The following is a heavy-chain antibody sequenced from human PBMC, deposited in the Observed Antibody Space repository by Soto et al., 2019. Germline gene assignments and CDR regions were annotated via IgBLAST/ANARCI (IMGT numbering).Heavy chain of an antibody. Sequence: SVKVSCKASGGTFSSYAISWVRQAPGQGLEWMGGIIPIFGTANYAQKFQGRVTITADESTSTAYMELSSLRSEDTAVYYCASGYCSSTSCYERYYFDYWGQGTLVTVYS. CDR2: IIPIFGTA. D-gene: IGHD2-2*01. CDR1: GGTFSSYA. J-gene: IGHJ4*02. CDR3: ASGYCSSTSCYERYYFDY. V-gene: IGHV1-69*13.